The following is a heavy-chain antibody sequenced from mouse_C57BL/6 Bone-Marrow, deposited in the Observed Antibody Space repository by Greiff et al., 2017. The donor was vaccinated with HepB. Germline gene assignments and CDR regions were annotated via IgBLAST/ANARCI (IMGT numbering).Heavy chain of an antibody. D-gene: IGHD1-1*01. CDR2: ISSGGSYT. CDR1: GFTFSSYG. CDR3: ARHGFYYYGSSFFYYFDY. J-gene: IGHJ2*01. V-gene: IGHV5-6*01. Sequence: EVKLVESGGDLVKPGGSLKLSCAASGFTFSSYGMSWVRQTPDKRLEWVATISSGGSYTYYPDSVKGRFTISRDNAKNTLYLQMSSLKSEDTAMYYCARHGFYYYGSSFFYYFDYWGQGTTLTVSS.